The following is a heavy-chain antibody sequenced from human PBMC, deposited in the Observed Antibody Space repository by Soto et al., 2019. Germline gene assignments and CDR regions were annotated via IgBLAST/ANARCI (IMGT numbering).Heavy chain of an antibody. Sequence: YRRWAQQAHGQGLEWMGIINPSGGSTSYAQKFQGRVTMTRDTSTSTVYMELSSLRSEDTAVYYCAREPYCSGGSCSQADAFDIWGQGTMVTVSS. CDR1: Y. CDR2: INPSGGST. V-gene: IGHV1-46*01. J-gene: IGHJ3*02. D-gene: IGHD2-15*01. CDR3: AREPYCSGGSCSQADAFDI.